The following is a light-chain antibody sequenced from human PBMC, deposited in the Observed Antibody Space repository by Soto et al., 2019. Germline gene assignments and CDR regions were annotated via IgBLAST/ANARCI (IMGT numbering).Light chain of an antibody. Sequence: QSVLTQPRSVSGSPGQSVPISCTGASSDVSDYNFVSWYQQYAGKAPKVIIYGVDKRSSGVPDRFSGSKSGNTASLTISGLQTEDEAEYFCCSYTGTYTVVFGGGTKLTVL. CDR2: GVD. V-gene: IGLV2-11*01. CDR3: CSYTGTYTVV. CDR1: SSDVSDYNF. J-gene: IGLJ3*02.